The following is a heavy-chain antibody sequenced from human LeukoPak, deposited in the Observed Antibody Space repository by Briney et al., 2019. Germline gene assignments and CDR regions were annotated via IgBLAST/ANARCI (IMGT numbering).Heavy chain of an antibody. D-gene: IGHD3-22*01. CDR3: ARGNYYDSSGPDYYYYYMDV. Sequence: SVKVSCKASGGTFSSYAISWVRQAPGQGLEWMGGIIPIFGTANYAQKFQGRVTITADKSTSTAYMELSSLRSEDTAVYYCARGNYYDSSGPDYYYYYMDVWGKGTTVTVSS. V-gene: IGHV1-69*06. CDR1: GGTFSSYA. J-gene: IGHJ6*03. CDR2: IIPIFGTA.